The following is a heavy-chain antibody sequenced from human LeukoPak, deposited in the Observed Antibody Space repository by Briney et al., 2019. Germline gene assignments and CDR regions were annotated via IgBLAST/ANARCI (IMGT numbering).Heavy chain of an antibody. CDR3: ARVDRPDKSPGKYSSGSYYKCFDY. CDR2: INHSGST. Sequence: NPSETLSLTCAVYGGSFSGYYWSWIRQPPGKGLEWIGEINHSGSTNYNPSLKSRVTISVDTSKNQFSLKLSSVTAADTAVYYCARVDRPDKSPGKYSSGSYYKCFDYWGQGTLVTVSS. V-gene: IGHV4-34*01. CDR1: GGSFSGYY. D-gene: IGHD3-10*01. J-gene: IGHJ4*02.